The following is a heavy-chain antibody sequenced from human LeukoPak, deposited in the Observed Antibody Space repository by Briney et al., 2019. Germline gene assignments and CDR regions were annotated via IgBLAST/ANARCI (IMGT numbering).Heavy chain of an antibody. V-gene: IGHV3-11*01. CDR3: AREGGTAWSMDYFDY. J-gene: IGHJ4*02. Sequence: GGSLRLSCAASGFTFSDYYMSWIRQAPGKGLEWVSYISFSGSTIYYADSVKGRFTISRDNAKNSLYLQMNSLRAEDTAVYYCAREGGTAWSMDYFDYWGQGTLVTVSS. CDR1: GFTFSDYY. CDR2: ISFSGSTI. D-gene: IGHD3-16*01.